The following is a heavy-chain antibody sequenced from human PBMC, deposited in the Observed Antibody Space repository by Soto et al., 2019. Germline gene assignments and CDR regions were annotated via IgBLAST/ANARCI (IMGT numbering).Heavy chain of an antibody. Sequence: QVQLVQSGAEVKKPGASVKVSCKASGYTFTGYYMHWVRQAPGQGLEWMGWINPNSGGPNYAQKFQGRVTMTRDTSISTAYMELSRLRSDDTAVYYCARCLRQGVLCPFDYWGQGTLVTVSS. V-gene: IGHV1-2*02. CDR3: ARCLRQGVLCPFDY. J-gene: IGHJ4*02. D-gene: IGHD2-2*01. CDR2: INPNSGGP. CDR1: GYTFTGYY.